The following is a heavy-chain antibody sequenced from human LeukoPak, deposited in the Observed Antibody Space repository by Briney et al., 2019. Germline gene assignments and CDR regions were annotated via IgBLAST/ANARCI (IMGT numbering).Heavy chain of an antibody. D-gene: IGHD1-1*01. CDR1: GGTFSSYG. CDR3: AREGTTDNRFDP. J-gene: IGHJ5*02. CDR2: IIPIFDTA. V-gene: IGHV1-69*13. Sequence: SVKVSCKASGGTFSSYGISWVRQAPRQGLEWMGGIIPIFDTAKYAQKLQGRVTITADESTSTAYMELSSLRSEDTAVYYCAREGTTDNRFDPWGQGTLVTVSS.